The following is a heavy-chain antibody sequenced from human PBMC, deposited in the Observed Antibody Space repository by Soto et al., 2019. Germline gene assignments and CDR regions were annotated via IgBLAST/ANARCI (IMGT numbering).Heavy chain of an antibody. CDR3: ARDRRPSIYSGLAV. V-gene: IGHV3-23*01. D-gene: IGHD2-21*01. Sequence: GGSLRLSCAASGFTFSDYAMSWVRQAPGKGLEWVSAIDGSSATTNYADSVKGRFTISRDNSKNTLFLHMSGLRAEDTAVYYCARDRRPSIYSGLAVWGQGATVTVSS. CDR2: IDGSSATT. CDR1: GFTFSDYA. J-gene: IGHJ6*02.